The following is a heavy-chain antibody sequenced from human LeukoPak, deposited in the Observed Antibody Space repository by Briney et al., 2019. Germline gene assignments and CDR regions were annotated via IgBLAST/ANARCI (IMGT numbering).Heavy chain of an antibody. V-gene: IGHV1-2*02. J-gene: IGHJ4*02. CDR2: VNPHTGAP. CDR1: GYTFTDYH. CDR3: ARPGEGRWQYVY. D-gene: IGHD5-24*01. Sequence: ASVTVSCKASGYTFTDYHIHWVRQAPGQGLEWLGWVNPHTGAPNHAQKFQGRVTVTRDTSLTSAYMELTNLRPDDTAVYYCARPGEGRWQYVYWGQGTLVTVSS.